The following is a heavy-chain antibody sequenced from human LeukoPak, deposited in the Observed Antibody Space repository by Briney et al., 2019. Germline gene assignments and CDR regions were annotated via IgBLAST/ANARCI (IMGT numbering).Heavy chain of an antibody. D-gene: IGHD4-11*01. Sequence: VASXKVSCKDSGGTFISYTISWVRQAPGQGVEWMGRIIPILAIANSAQKFQGRVTITADKSTSTAYMELSSLRSEDTAVYYCARDLITVFDYWGQGTLVTVSS. CDR3: ARDLITVFDY. V-gene: IGHV1-69*04. CDR2: IIPILAIA. J-gene: IGHJ4*02. CDR1: GGTFISYT.